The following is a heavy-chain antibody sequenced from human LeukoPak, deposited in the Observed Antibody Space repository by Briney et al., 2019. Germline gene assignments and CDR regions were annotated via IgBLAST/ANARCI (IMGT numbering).Heavy chain of an antibody. D-gene: IGHD5-24*01. CDR3: ARVLSYGYNSDYFDY. CDR2: INPSGGST. V-gene: IGHV1-46*01. Sequence: ASVKVSCKASGYTFTSYYMHWVRQAPGQGLEWMGIINPSGGSTSYAQKFQGRVTMTRDTSTSTVYMELSSLGSEDTAVYYCARVLSYGYNSDYFDYWGQGTLVTVSS. CDR1: GYTFTSYY. J-gene: IGHJ4*02.